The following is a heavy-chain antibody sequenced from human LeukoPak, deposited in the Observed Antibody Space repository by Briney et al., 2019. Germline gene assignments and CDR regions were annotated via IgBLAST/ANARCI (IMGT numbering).Heavy chain of an antibody. V-gene: IGHV4-4*02. D-gene: IGHD2-21*02. CDR2: MYLSGTT. CDR1: GDSINSLDL. J-gene: IGHJ4*02. CDR3: ARGGDWLFDY. Sequence: SETLSLTCTVSGDSINSLDLWSWVRQPPGKGLEWIGEMYLSGTTHSNPSLKSRVTISVDKSKNQFSLELNSVTAADTAVYYCARGGDWLFDYWGQGILVTVSS.